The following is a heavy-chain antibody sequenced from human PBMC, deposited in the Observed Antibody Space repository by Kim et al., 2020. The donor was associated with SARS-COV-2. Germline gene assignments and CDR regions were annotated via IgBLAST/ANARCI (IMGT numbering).Heavy chain of an antibody. CDR2: SEN. Sequence: SENYYVDSVKGRFTISRDNAKNSLYLQMNSLRAEDTAVYYCARGRGYFDYWGQGTLVTVSS. CDR3: ARGRGYFDY. J-gene: IGHJ4*02. D-gene: IGHD3-16*01. V-gene: IGHV3-7*01.